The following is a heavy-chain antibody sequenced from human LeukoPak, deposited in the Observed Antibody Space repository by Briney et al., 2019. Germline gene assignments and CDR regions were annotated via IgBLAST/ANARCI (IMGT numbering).Heavy chain of an antibody. CDR1: GGSFSGYY. V-gene: IGHV4-34*01. J-gene: IGHJ4*02. Sequence: PSETLSLTCAVYGGSFSGYYWSWIRRPPGKGLEWIGEINHSGSTNYNPSLKSRVTISVDTSKNQFSLKLSSVTAADTAVYYCARWTYYYGSGSYYRGDYWGQGTLVTVSS. CDR3: ARWTYYYGSGSYYRGDY. CDR2: INHSGST. D-gene: IGHD3-10*01.